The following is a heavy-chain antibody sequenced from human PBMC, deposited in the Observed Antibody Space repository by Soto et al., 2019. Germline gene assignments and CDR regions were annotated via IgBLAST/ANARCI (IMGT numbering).Heavy chain of an antibody. CDR3: AKDLPLGSYYYYYYGMDV. CDR1: GFTFSSYA. Sequence: GGSLRLSCAASGFTFSSYAMSWVRQAPGKGLEWVSAISGSGGSTYYADSVKGRFTISRDNSKNTLYLQMNSLRAEDTAVYYCAKDLPLGSYYYYYYGMDVWGHGTTVTVSS. J-gene: IGHJ6*02. D-gene: IGHD7-27*01. CDR2: ISGSGGST. V-gene: IGHV3-23*01.